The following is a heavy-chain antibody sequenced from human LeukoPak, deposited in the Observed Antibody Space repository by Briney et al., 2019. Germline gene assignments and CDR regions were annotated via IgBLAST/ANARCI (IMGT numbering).Heavy chain of an antibody. Sequence: GGSLRLSCATSGFTFSSYSMNWVRQAPGKGLEWVSSISSSSSYIYYADSVKGRFTISRDNAKNSLYLQMNSLRAEDTAVYYCARDLRAVLRFLEWPTCYMDVWGKGTTVTVSS. V-gene: IGHV3-21*01. CDR2: ISSSSSYI. CDR3: ARDLRAVLRFLEWPTCYMDV. J-gene: IGHJ6*03. D-gene: IGHD3-3*01. CDR1: GFTFSSYS.